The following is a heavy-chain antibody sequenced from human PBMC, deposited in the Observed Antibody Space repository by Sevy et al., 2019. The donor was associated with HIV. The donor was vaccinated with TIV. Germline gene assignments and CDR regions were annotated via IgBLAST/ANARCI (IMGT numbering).Heavy chain of an antibody. J-gene: IGHJ4*02. D-gene: IGHD3-3*01. CDR1: GFTFSDYY. V-gene: IGHV3-11*01. CDR3: ARALYPYDFWSGSSY. Sequence: GGSLRLSCAASGFTFSDYYMSWIRQAPGKGLEWVSYISSSGSTIYYAVSVKGRFTISRDNAKNSLYLQMNSLRAEDTAVYYCARALYPYDFWSGSSYWGQGTLVTVSS. CDR2: ISSSGSTI.